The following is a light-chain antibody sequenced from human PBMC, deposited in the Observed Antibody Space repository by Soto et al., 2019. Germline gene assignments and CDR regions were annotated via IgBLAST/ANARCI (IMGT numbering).Light chain of an antibody. CDR2: VAS. V-gene: IGKV3-15*01. CDR3: QQYNVWPLT. Sequence: EIEMTQSPATLSVSPGERATLSCRASQSVSSNLAWYQQKPGQTPKPLIYVASTRATGIPARFSGSGSGTEFTLTISSLQSEDFAVYYCQQYNVWPLTFGGGTKVEFK. J-gene: IGKJ4*01. CDR1: QSVSSN.